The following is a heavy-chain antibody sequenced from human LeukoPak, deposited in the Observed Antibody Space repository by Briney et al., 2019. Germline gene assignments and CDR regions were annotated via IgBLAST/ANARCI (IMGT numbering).Heavy chain of an antibody. J-gene: IGHJ4*02. V-gene: IGHV3-48*02. CDR2: ISSSSSTI. D-gene: IGHD6-19*01. CDR3: ARAQSNIAVAGPYYFDY. CDR1: GFTFSNYN. Sequence: GGSLRLSCAASGFTFSNYNMNWVRQAPGKGLEWVSYISSSSSTIYYADSVKGRFTISRDNAKNSLYLQMNSLRDEDTAVFYCARAQSNIAVAGPYYFDYWGQGTLVTVSS.